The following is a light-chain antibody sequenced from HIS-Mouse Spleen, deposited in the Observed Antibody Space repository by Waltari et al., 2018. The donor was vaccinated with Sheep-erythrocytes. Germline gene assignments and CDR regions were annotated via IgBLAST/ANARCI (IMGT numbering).Light chain of an antibody. V-gene: IGLV2-23*01. CDR2: EGS. CDR3: CSYAGSSTPWV. CDR1: SSDVGMYNL. Sequence: QSALTQPASVSGSPGQSITISCTGTSSDVGMYNLVSWYQQHPGKAPNLMIYEGSKRPSGVSNRFSGSKSGNTASLTISGLQAEDEADYYCCSYAGSSTPWVFGGGTKLTVL. J-gene: IGLJ3*02.